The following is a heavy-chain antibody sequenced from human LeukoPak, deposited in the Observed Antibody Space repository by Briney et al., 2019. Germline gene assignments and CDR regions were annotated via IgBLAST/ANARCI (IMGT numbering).Heavy chain of an antibody. Sequence: ASVKVSCKASGYSFTDHYLHWLRQAPGQGPEWMAWIHPKTGVTNCAERFQGRLSLTRDTSISTLYMELNSLTSDDTAVYYCARDHNWGPDYWGQGTLVSVSS. V-gene: IGHV1-2*02. CDR3: ARDHNWGPDY. CDR2: IHPKTGVT. J-gene: IGHJ4*02. D-gene: IGHD7-27*01. CDR1: GYSFTDHY.